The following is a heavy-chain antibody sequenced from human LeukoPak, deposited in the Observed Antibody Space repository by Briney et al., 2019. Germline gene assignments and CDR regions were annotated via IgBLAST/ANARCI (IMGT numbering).Heavy chain of an antibody. D-gene: IGHD2-15*01. J-gene: IGHJ4*02. CDR3: ARAISGGSPITASDY. CDR2: INPNSGGT. V-gene: IGHV1-2*02. CDR1: GYTFTGYY. Sequence: GASVKVSCRASGYTFTGYYIHWVRQAPGQGLEWMVWINPNSGGTNYAQNFQGRVTMTSDTSISTAYMELSRLRSDDTAVYYCARAISGGSPITASDYWGQGTLVTVSS.